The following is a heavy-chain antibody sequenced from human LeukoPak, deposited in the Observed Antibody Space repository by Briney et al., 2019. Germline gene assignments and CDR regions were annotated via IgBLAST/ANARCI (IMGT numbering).Heavy chain of an antibody. CDR1: GFTFRSYW. V-gene: IGHV3-7*01. D-gene: IGHD3-9*01. CDR3: ARRYFDWFLGAGGSLDI. J-gene: IGHJ3*02. Sequence: GGSLRLSCAGSGFTFRSYWVHWVRQAPGKGLEWVANIKQDGSEKYYVDSVKGRFTISRDNANDSVYLQMNSLRAEDTAVYYCARRYFDWFLGAGGSLDIWGQGTMVTVSS. CDR2: IKQDGSEK.